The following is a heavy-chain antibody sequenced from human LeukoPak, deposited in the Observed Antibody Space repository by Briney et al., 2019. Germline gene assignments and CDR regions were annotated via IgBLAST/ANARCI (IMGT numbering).Heavy chain of an antibody. Sequence: PSETLSLTCTVSGGSISSYYWSWIRQPPGKGLEWIGYIYYSGSTNYNPSLKSRVTISVDTSKNQFSLKLSSVTAADTAVDYCARVSSGWSTDYYFDYWGQGTLVTVSS. J-gene: IGHJ4*02. D-gene: IGHD6-19*01. CDR1: GGSISSYY. V-gene: IGHV4-59*01. CDR3: ARVSSGWSTDYYFDY. CDR2: IYYSGST.